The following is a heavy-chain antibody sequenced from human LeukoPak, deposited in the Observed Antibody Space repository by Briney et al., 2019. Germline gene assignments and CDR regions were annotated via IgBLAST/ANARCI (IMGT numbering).Heavy chain of an antibody. J-gene: IGHJ4*02. V-gene: IGHV5-51*01. CDR2: IYPGDSDT. Sequence: GESLKISCKGSGYTFTSYWIGWVRQMPGKGLEWMGIIYPGDSDTRYSPSFQGQVTISADKSISTAYLQWSSLKASDTAMYYCARQEYSYGYYLDYWGQGTLVTVSS. CDR3: ARQEYSYGYYLDY. CDR1: GYTFTSYW. D-gene: IGHD5-18*01.